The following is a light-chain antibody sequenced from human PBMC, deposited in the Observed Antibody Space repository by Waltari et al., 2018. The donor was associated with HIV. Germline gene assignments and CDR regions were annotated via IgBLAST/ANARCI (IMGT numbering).Light chain of an antibody. V-gene: IGLV2-14*01. CDR2: EVT. J-gene: IGLJ1*01. Sequence: QSALTQPASVSGSPGQSITISCTGTGSDIGGYDYVSWYQQHPGKAPKLMISEVTNRPSGVSNRFSGSKSGNTASLTISGLQAEDEADYYCSSYTGSSTYVFGTGTKVTVL. CDR3: SSYTGSSTYV. CDR1: GSDIGGYDY.